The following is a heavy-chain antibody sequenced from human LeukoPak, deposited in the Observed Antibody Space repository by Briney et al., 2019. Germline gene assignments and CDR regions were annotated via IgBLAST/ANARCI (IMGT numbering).Heavy chain of an antibody. CDR1: GFTFSNYA. J-gene: IGHJ4*02. D-gene: IGHD6-13*01. CDR2: ISGSGGST. Sequence: GGSLRLPCAASGFTFSNYAMNWVRQAPGKGLEWVSGISGSGGSTYYADSVKGRFTISRDNSKNTLYLQMNSLRAEDTAVYYCAREGIAAAVFDYWGQGTLVTVSS. V-gene: IGHV3-23*01. CDR3: AREGIAAAVFDY.